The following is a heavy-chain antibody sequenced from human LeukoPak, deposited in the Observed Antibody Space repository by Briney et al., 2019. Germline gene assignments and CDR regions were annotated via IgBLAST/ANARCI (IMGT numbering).Heavy chain of an antibody. CDR1: GGYISSYY. CDR2: ISHSGST. CDR3: ARGRTPFDY. J-gene: IGHJ4*02. V-gene: IGHV4-59*01. Sequence: SETLSLTCTVSGGYISSYYWSWIRQPPGKGLEWIGYISHSGSTNYSPSLKSRVTISLDTSKNQFSLKLTSVTAADTAVYYCARGRTPFDYWGQGTLVTVSS.